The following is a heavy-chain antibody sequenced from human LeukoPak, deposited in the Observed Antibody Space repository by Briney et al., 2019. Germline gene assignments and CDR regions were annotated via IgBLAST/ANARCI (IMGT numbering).Heavy chain of an antibody. CDR3: ATPLDYYDRSDSHQGGD. CDR2: IKHDGSEK. CDR1: GFTCSRHW. V-gene: IGHV3-7*03. Sequence: GGSLRLSCAASGFTCSRHWMTWVRQAPGKGLEWVANIKHDGSEKNYVDSVKGRFTISRDNAKNSLYLQMNSLRAEDTAVYYCATPLDYYDRSDSHQGGDWGQGTLVTVSS. D-gene: IGHD3-22*01. J-gene: IGHJ4*02.